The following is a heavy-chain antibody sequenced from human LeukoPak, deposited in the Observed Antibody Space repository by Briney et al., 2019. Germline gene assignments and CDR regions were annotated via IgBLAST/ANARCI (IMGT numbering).Heavy chain of an antibody. V-gene: IGHV4-59*01. D-gene: IGHD3-3*01. CDR3: ARDPASGFDY. J-gene: IGHJ4*02. Sequence: PSETLSLTCTVSGGSISSYYWNWIRQPPGKGLEWIGYIYYSGSTNYNPSLKSRVTISVDTSKNQFSLKLSSVTAADTAVYYCARDPASGFDYWGQGTLVTVSS. CDR1: GGSISSYY. CDR2: IYYSGST.